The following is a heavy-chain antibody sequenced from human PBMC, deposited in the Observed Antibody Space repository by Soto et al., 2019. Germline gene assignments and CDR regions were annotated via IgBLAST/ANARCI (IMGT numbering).Heavy chain of an antibody. Sequence: GGSLRLSCAASGFTFSSYSMNWVRQAPGKGLEWVSYISSSSSTIYYADSVKGRFTISRDNAKNSLYLQMNSLRDEDTAVYYCARVAGYCSGGSCYSYYYYGMDVWGQGTTVTVSS. CDR3: ARVAGYCSGGSCYSYYYYGMDV. CDR1: GFTFSSYS. J-gene: IGHJ6*02. CDR2: ISSSSSTI. D-gene: IGHD2-15*01. V-gene: IGHV3-48*02.